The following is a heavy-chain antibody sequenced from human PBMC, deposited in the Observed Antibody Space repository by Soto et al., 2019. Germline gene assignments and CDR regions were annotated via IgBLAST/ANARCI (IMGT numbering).Heavy chain of an antibody. V-gene: IGHV3-33*01. Sequence: LRHCCGGCGFPFGSYGIQWVRQAPGKGLEWLGLIWNDGSHAYYADSVKGRFTISRDNSKNTVFLQVSNLRAEDTAVYFCARDQTDSGGYSDYWGQGTLVTVSS. D-gene: IGHD2-15*01. CDR2: IWNDGSHA. CDR3: ARDQTDSGGYSDY. CDR1: GFPFGSYG. J-gene: IGHJ4*02.